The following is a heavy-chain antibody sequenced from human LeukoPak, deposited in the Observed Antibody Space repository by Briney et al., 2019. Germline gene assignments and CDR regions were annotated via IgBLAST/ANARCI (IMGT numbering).Heavy chain of an antibody. CDR1: GFTFSNYG. D-gene: IGHD3-10*01. Sequence: GGSLRLSCAASGFTFSNYGMHWVRQAPGKGLEWVAFVRYDGSNKYYADSVKGRFTISRDNSKNTLYLQMNSLRAEDTAVYYCARESSVVRGVITDFDYWGQGTLVTVSS. CDR2: VRYDGSNK. CDR3: ARESSVVRGVITDFDY. V-gene: IGHV3-30*02. J-gene: IGHJ4*02.